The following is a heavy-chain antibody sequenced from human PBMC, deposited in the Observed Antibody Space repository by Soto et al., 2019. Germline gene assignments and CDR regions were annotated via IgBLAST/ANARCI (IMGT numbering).Heavy chain of an antibody. CDR2: IDPSDSYT. Sequence: GESLKISCKGSGYSFTSYWISWVRQMPGKGLEWMGRIDPSDSYTNYSPSFQGHVTISADKSISTAYLQWSSLNASDTAMYYCARQGTVVVVAANNWFDPWGQGTLVTVSS. CDR3: ARQGTVVVVAANNWFDP. CDR1: GYSFTSYW. J-gene: IGHJ5*02. V-gene: IGHV5-10-1*01. D-gene: IGHD2-15*01.